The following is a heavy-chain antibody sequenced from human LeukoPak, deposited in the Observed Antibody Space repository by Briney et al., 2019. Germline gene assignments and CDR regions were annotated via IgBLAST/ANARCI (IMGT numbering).Heavy chain of an antibody. CDR2: ISSDGTNK. CDR1: GFTFSNYG. CDR3: ARPSLNSGSYFDY. V-gene: IGHV3-30*03. J-gene: IGHJ4*02. Sequence: GGSLRLSCAASGFTFSNYGIHWVRQAPGKGLEGVTIISSDGTNKYSADSVKGRFTISRDNSKNTLYLQMNSLRAEDTAVYYCARPSLNSGSYFDYWGQGILVTVSS. D-gene: IGHD1-26*01.